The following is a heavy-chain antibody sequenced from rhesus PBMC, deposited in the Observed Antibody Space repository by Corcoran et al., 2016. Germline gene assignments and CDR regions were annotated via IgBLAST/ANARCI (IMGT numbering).Heavy chain of an antibody. CDR3: ARDRYYNSYGLDS. V-gene: IGHV4-173*01. CDR1: GGSIRSNY. CDR2: ISGRGGGT. J-gene: IGHJ6*01. D-gene: IGHD3-3*01. Sequence: QLQLQESGPGLVKPSETLSLTCAVSGGSIRSNYWSWIRQPPGKGLEWSGRISGRGGGTASNPSLKSRVPISTDTSKNQFSLKLSSVTAADTAVYYCARDRYYNSYGLDSWGQGVVVTVSS.